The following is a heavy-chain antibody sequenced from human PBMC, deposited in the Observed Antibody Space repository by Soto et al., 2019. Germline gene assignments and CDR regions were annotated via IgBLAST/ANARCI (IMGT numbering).Heavy chain of an antibody. CDR2: IIPIFGTA. CDR3: ATGLRFLEWLWALDGMDV. CDR1: GGTFSSYA. V-gene: IGHV1-69*13. Sequence: SVKVSCKASGGTFSSYAISWVRQAPGQGLEWMGGIIPIFGTANYAQRFQGRVTITADESTSTAYMELSSLRSEDTAVYYCATGLRFLEWLWALDGMDVWGQGTTVTVSS. D-gene: IGHD3-3*01. J-gene: IGHJ6*02.